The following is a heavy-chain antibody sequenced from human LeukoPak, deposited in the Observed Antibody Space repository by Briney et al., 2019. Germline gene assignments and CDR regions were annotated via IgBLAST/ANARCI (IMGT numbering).Heavy chain of an antibody. J-gene: IGHJ4*02. CDR3: AKVGCYGSGSYCFRFDY. V-gene: IGHV3-23*01. Sequence: GGSLRLSCAASGFTFSSYAMSWVRQAPGKGLEWVSAISGSGGSTYYADSVKGRFTISRDNSKNTLYLQMNSLRAEDTAVYYCAKVGCYGSGSYCFRFDYWGQGTLVTVSS. CDR2: ISGSGGST. D-gene: IGHD3-10*01. CDR1: GFTFSSYA.